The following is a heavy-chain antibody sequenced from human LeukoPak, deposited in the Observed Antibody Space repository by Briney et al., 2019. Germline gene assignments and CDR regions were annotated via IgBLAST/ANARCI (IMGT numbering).Heavy chain of an antibody. CDR2: IYPGDSDT. D-gene: IGHD6-6*01. CDR1: RNSFTGYW. CDR3: ARVRSRSSGNCYYYYGLDV. J-gene: IGHJ6*02. Sequence: GESLKISCKGSRNSFTGYWIGWVRQVPGKGLEWMGIIYPGDSDTRYSPSFQGQVTMSADKSIDTAYLQWSSLKASDTAIYYCARVRSRSSGNCYYYYGLDVWGQGTTVTVPS. V-gene: IGHV5-51*01.